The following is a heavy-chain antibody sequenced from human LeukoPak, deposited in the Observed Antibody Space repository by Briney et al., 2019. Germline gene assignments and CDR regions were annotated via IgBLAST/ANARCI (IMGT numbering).Heavy chain of an antibody. D-gene: IGHD3-3*01. CDR2: ISGSGGST. Sequence: GGSLRLSCAASGFTFSSYAMSWVRQAPGKGLEWVSAISGSGGSTYYADSVKGRFTISRDNSKNTLYLQMNSLRAEDTAVYYCAKDPFTILGVALYGGYYFDYWGQGTLVTVSS. CDR1: GFTFSSYA. J-gene: IGHJ4*02. V-gene: IGHV3-23*01. CDR3: AKDPFTILGVALYGGYYFDY.